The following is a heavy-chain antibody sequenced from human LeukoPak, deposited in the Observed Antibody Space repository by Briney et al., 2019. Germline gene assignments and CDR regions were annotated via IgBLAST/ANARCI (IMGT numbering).Heavy chain of an antibody. CDR2: IIPIFGTA. Sequence: ASVKVSCKASGGTFSSYAISWVRQAPGQGLEWMGGIIPIFGTANYAQKFQGRVTITADESTSTAYMELSSLRSEDTAVYYCARSDRPALRYFDWLLSPFDYWGQGTLVTVSS. J-gene: IGHJ4*02. D-gene: IGHD3-9*01. CDR1: GGTFSSYA. CDR3: ARSDRPALRYFDWLLSPFDY. V-gene: IGHV1-69*13.